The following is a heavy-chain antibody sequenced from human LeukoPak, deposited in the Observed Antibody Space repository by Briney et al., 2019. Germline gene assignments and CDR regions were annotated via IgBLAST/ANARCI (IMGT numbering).Heavy chain of an antibody. D-gene: IGHD2-21*01. V-gene: IGHV1-2*02. CDR3: ARELGNCGDDCYSESLQY. CDR1: GYAFGDSY. Sequence: ASVKVSCKASGYAFGDSYLHWVRQAPGQGLEWMGWIIPNSGGTNYAQNFQGRVTMTRDTSITTAYRDLSGLTFDDTAVYYCARELGNCGDDCYSESLQYWGQGSLVIVSS. J-gene: IGHJ1*01. CDR2: IIPNSGGT.